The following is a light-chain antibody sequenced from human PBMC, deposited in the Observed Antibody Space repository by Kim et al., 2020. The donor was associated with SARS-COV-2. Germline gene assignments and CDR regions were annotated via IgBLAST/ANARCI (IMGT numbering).Light chain of an antibody. CDR3: QSYNNTPFT. CDR2: AAS. Sequence: ASVGDIVTITCRASQAISNYLAWYRQKPGKVPNLLIYAASTLQSGVPSRFSGSGFGADFTLTISSLQPEDVATYYCQSYNNTPFTFGGGTKVDIK. J-gene: IGKJ4*01. CDR1: QAISNY. V-gene: IGKV1-27*01.